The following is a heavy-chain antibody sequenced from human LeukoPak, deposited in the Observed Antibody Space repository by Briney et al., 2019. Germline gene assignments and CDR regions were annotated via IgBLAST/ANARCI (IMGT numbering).Heavy chain of an antibody. Sequence: ASVKVSCKVSGYTLTKLSMHWVRQAPGKGLEWMGGFDPEDGETMYAQKFQGRVTMTEDTSTDTAYMELSSLRSEDTAVYYCATPYDFPRYGMDVWGQGTTVTVSS. CDR1: GYTLTKLS. CDR2: FDPEDGET. CDR3: ATPYDFPRYGMDV. J-gene: IGHJ6*02. V-gene: IGHV1-24*01. D-gene: IGHD2/OR15-2a*01.